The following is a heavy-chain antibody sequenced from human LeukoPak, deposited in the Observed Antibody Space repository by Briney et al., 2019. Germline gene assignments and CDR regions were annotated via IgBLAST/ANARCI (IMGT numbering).Heavy chain of an antibody. CDR3: AKVLLWFGGFDY. J-gene: IGHJ4*02. D-gene: IGHD3-10*01. V-gene: IGHV3-30*18. CDR1: GFTFSSYG. CDR2: ISYDGSNK. Sequence: PGGSLRLSCAASGFTFSSYGMHWVRQAPGKGLEWVAVISYDGSNKYYADSVKGRFTISRDNSKNTLYLQMNSLRAEDTAVYYCAKVLLWFGGFDYWGQGTLVTVSS.